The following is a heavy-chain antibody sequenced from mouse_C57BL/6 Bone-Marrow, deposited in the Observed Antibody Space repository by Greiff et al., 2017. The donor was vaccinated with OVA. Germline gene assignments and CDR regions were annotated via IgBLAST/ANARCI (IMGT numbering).Heavy chain of an antibody. CDR2: INPNYGTT. CDR1: GYSFTDYN. J-gene: IGHJ1*03. Sequence: EVHLVESGPELVKPGASVKISCKASGYSFTDYNMNWVKQSNGKSLEWIGVINPNYGTTSYNQKFKGKATLTVDQSSSTAYMQLNSLTSEDSAVYYCVYDYDFWYFDVWGTGTTVTVSS. D-gene: IGHD2-4*01. V-gene: IGHV1-39*01. CDR3: VYDYDFWYFDV.